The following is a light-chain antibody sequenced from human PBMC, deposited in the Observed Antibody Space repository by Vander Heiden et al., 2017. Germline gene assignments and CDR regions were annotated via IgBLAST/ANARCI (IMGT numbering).Light chain of an antibody. V-gene: IGKV2-28*01. CDR1: QSLLHSNGYNY. Sequence: VMTQSPLSLPVTPGEPASISCRSSQSLLHSNGYNYLDWYLQKPGQSPQLLIYLGSNRASGVPDRFSGSGSGTDFTLKISRVEAEDVGVYYCMQALQTPWTFGQGTKVEIK. CDR3: MQALQTPWT. J-gene: IGKJ1*01. CDR2: LGS.